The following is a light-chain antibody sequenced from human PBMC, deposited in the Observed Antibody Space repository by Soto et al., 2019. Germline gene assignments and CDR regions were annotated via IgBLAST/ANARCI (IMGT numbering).Light chain of an antibody. J-gene: IGKJ4*01. CDR1: QSVGSF. CDR3: LQRSNWPLT. V-gene: IGKV3-11*01. Sequence: DIVLTQSPATLSLSPGERATLSCRASQSVGSFLAWYQQKPGQAPRLLIYDASNRATGIPARFSGSGSGTDFTLTISSLAPEDFSVYYCLQRSNWPLTFGGGTKVEIK. CDR2: DAS.